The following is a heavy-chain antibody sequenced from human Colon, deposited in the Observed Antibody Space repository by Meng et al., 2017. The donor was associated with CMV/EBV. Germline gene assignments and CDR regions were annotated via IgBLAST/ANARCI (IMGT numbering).Heavy chain of an antibody. J-gene: IGHJ4*02. D-gene: IGHD2-2*02. CDR2: TNSRSSYI. CDR3: ARSSCSSNSCYNLDY. V-gene: IGHV3-21*01. CDR1: GFTFSDYS. Sequence: GESLKISCAVSGFTFSDYSMNWVRQAPGKGLEWVSSTNSRSSYIYYGDSVKGRFTISRDNAKNSLYLQLNSLRAEDTAIYYCARSSCSSNSCYNLDYWGQGTLVTVSS.